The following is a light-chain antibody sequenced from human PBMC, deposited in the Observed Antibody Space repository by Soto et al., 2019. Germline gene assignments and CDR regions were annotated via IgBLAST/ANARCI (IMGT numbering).Light chain of an antibody. Sequence: QSVLTQPASVSGSPGQSITISCTGTSSDVGSYDLVSWYQQHPDKAPKLLLFEVSKRPSGVSIRFSGSKSGNTASLTISGLQPEVEADYYCCLYATPRLFGGGTKLTVL. CDR2: EVS. V-gene: IGLV2-23*02. CDR3: CLYATPRL. CDR1: SSDVGSYDL. J-gene: IGLJ2*01.